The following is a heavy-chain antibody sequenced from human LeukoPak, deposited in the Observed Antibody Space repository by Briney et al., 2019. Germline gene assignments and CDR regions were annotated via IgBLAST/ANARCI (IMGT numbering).Heavy chain of an antibody. CDR1: GFIFSDYY. CDR2: ISAGESSI. Sequence: GGSLRLSCVASGFIFSDYYMTWIRQAPGKGLEWVSSISAGESSIQYADSVKGRFTISRDNAQNSLSLQMNSLRADDTAVYYCARDSYSSFPEWFDPWGQGTLVTVSS. CDR3: ARDSYSSFPEWFDP. J-gene: IGHJ5*02. D-gene: IGHD6-6*01. V-gene: IGHV3-69-1*02.